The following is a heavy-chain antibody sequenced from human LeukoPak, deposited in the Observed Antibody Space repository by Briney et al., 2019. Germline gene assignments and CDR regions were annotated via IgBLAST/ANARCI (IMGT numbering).Heavy chain of an antibody. V-gene: IGHV7-4-1*02. J-gene: IGHJ6*03. CDR3: ARDLIYYYGSGKAYYYYYYMDV. D-gene: IGHD3-10*01. CDR2: INTNTGNP. Sequence: ASVKVSCKASGYTFTNYAMNWVRQAPGQGLEWMGWINTNTGNPTYAQGFTGRFVFSLDTSVSTAYLQISSLKAEDTAVYYCARDLIYYYGSGKAYYYYYYMDVWGKGTTVTVSS. CDR1: GYTFTNYA.